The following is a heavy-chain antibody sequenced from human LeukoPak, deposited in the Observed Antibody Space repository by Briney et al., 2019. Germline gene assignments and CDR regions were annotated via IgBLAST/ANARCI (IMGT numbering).Heavy chain of an antibody. CDR1: GYIFTGFY. Sequence: ASVKVSCKASGYIFTGFYIHWVRQAPRQGLEWVGRISPNSGYTNYAQKVQGRVTMTTDTSTSTAYMELRSLRSDDTAVYYCARDRCSSTTCYQSWFDPWGQGTLVTVSS. CDR3: ARDRCSSTTCYQSWFDP. CDR2: ISPNSGYT. J-gene: IGHJ5*02. V-gene: IGHV1-18*04. D-gene: IGHD2-2*01.